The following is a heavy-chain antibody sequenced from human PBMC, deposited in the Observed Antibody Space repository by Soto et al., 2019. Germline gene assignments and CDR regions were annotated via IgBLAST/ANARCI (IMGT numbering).Heavy chain of an antibody. CDR2: ISFDGNNK. CDR1: GFTFSGAG. D-gene: IGHD3-10*01. Sequence: ESGGGVVQPGRSLRLSCVASGFTFSGAGIHWVRQAPGNGLEWVAVISFDGNNKYYVDSVKGRFTISRDNSKDTLYLQMNSLRAEDTAVYYCAKGALWFGELHYYFDYWGQGALVTVSS. J-gene: IGHJ4*02. V-gene: IGHV3-30*18. CDR3: AKGALWFGELHYYFDY.